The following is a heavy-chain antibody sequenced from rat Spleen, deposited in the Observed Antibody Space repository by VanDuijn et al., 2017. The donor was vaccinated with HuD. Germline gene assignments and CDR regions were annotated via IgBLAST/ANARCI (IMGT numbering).Heavy chain of an antibody. V-gene: IGHV5S23*01. Sequence: EVQLVESGGGLEQPGGSLKLSCAASGFTFSNYDMAWVRQAPTKGLEWVASMSYDGSSFYYRDSVKGRFSISRDDAKSTLYLQMDSLRSEDTATYYCARRGNSVFWNFDFWGPGTMVSVSS. CDR1: GFTFSNYD. J-gene: IGHJ1*01. D-gene: IGHD4-4*01. CDR3: ARRGNSVFWNFDF. CDR2: MSYDGSSF.